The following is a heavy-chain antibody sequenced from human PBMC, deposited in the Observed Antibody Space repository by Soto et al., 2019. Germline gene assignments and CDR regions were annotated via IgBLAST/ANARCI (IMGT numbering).Heavy chain of an antibody. CDR2: ISGSGGST. D-gene: IGHD3-22*01. CDR1: GFTFSSYA. CDR3: AKDAETDYYDSSGRLGAFDI. V-gene: IGHV3-23*01. Sequence: EVQLLESGGGLVQPGGSLRLSCAASGFTFSSYAMSWVRQAPGKGLEWVSAISGSGGSTYYADSVKGRFTISRDNTKNTLYLQRNSLRAEDTAVYYCAKDAETDYYDSSGRLGAFDIWGQGTMVTVSS. J-gene: IGHJ3*02.